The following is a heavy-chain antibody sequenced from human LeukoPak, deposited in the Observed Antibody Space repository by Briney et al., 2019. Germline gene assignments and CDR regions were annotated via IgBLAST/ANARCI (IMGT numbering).Heavy chain of an antibody. CDR2: INPNSGGT. CDR1: GYTFTGYY. J-gene: IGHJ5*02. CDR3: ASSGRSGIYSWFDP. Sequence: VASVKVSCKASGYTFTGYYMHWVRQAPGQGLEWMGWINPNSGGTNYAQKFQGRVTMTRDTSISTAYMELSRLRSDDTAMYYCASSGRSGIYSWFDPWAREPWSPSPQ. V-gene: IGHV1-2*02. D-gene: IGHD3-10*01.